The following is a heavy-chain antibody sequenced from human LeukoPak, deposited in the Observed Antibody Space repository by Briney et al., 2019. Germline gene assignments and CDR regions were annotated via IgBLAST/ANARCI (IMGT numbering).Heavy chain of an antibody. D-gene: IGHD3-22*01. CDR3: ARGNMIVVAFDAFDI. Sequence: GGSLRLSCAASGFTFSDYYMSWIRQAPGKGLEWVSYISSSGSTIYYADSVKGRFTISRDNAKNSLYLQMNSLRAEDTAVYYCARGNMIVVAFDAFDIWGQGTMVTVSS. V-gene: IGHV3-11*01. CDR1: GFTFSDYY. J-gene: IGHJ3*02. CDR2: ISSSGSTI.